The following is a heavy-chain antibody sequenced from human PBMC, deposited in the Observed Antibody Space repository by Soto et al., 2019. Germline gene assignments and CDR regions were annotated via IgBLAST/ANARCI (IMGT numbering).Heavy chain of an antibody. V-gene: IGHV3-49*03. CDR3: ARRKYLDY. J-gene: IGHJ4*02. Sequence: LRLSCTTSGFTFGDYAMSWFRQAPRKGLEWIGYIRNNTYGGTTEYAASVKGRFTISRDDSKRVAHLQMNSLETEDTAVYFCARRKYLDYWGQGTLVTVSS. CDR2: IRNNTYGGTT. D-gene: IGHD6-6*01. CDR1: GFTFGDYA.